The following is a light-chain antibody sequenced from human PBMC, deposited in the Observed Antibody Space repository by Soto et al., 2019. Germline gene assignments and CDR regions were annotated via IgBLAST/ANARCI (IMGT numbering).Light chain of an antibody. Sequence: EIVMTQSPATLSVSPGERATLSCRASQSVYSNLAWYKQKPGQAPRLLIFGASTEAAGISARFSGSGSGTEFTLTISSLQSEDFAVYYCQQYHNWPWTFCQGTKVEIK. CDR2: GAS. V-gene: IGKV3-15*01. J-gene: IGKJ1*01. CDR1: QSVYSN. CDR3: QQYHNWPWT.